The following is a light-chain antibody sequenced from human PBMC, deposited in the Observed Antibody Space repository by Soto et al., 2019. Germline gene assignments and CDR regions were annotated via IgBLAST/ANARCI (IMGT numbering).Light chain of an antibody. Sequence: DIVMTQSPDSLAVSLGERAIINCKSSQSVLYSSDNKNYLAWYQQKPGQPPNLLIYWASTRESGVPDRFSGSGSGTDFTLTISSLQAEDVAVYFCQQFYSSPTFGGGTKVEIK. CDR2: WAS. CDR1: QSVLYSSDNKNY. CDR3: QQFYSSPT. J-gene: IGKJ4*01. V-gene: IGKV4-1*01.